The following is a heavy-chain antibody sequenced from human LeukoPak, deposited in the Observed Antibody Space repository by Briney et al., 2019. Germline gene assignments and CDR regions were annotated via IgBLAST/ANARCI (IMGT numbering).Heavy chain of an antibody. D-gene: IGHD2-21*01. CDR3: ARQALWFFDH. Sequence: SETLSLTCTVSGGSISSNSNYWAWSRQPPGRGLEWIGSVSYGGSTYYSPSLESRVTISVDTSKNQFSLKLSSVTAADTAVYYCARQALWFFDHWGQGTLVTVSS. V-gene: IGHV4-39*01. CDR1: GGSISSNSNY. J-gene: IGHJ4*02. CDR2: VSYGGST.